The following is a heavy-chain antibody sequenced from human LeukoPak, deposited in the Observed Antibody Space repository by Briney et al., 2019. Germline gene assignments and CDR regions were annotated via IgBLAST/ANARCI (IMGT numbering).Heavy chain of an antibody. J-gene: IGHJ4*02. CDR2: ITSAGNFI. CDR3: ARDLWDH. CDR1: GFTFSTYT. Sequence: GGSLRLSCAASGFTFSTYTMMCVRQAPGKGLEWVSSITSAGNFIYYADSLRGRFTVSRDHAKHSLYLQMNGLRAEDTAMYYCARDLWDHWGQGTLVTVSS. V-gene: IGHV3-21*01.